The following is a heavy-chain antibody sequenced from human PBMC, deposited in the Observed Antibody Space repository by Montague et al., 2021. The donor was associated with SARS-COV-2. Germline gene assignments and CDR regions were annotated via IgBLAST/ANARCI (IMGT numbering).Heavy chain of an antibody. CDR3: ARESLHLTGYYNDYFDY. V-gene: IGHV4-61*02. Sequence: TLSLTCTVSGGSISSGSYYWNWIRQPARKGLEWIGRIYTSGXTXYXXXXKGRVTISVDTSKNQFSLKLSSVTAADTAVYYCARESLHLTGYYNDYFDYWGQGTLVTVSS. J-gene: IGHJ4*02. CDR2: IYTSGXT. D-gene: IGHD3-9*01. CDR1: GGSISSGSYY.